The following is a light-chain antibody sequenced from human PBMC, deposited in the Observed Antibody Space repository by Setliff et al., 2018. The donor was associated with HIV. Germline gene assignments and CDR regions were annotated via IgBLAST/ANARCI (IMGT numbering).Light chain of an antibody. CDR1: SSDIGVSKF. CDR3: SSYKTGNTLV. CDR2: EVI. V-gene: IGLV2-14*01. Sequence: QSALTQPASVSGFPGQSITISCTGTSSDIGVSKFVSWYQQHPGRAPKLVIYEVINRPSGVSDRFSGSKSGNTASLTISGLQAEDEADYYCSSYKTGNTLVFGGGTKVTVL. J-gene: IGLJ3*02.